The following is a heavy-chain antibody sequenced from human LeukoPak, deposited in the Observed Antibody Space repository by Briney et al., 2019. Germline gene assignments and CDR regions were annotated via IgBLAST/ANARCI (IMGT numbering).Heavy chain of an antibody. J-gene: IGHJ4*02. CDR1: GGSISSYY. D-gene: IGHD2-21*01. Sequence: SETLSLTCTVSGGSISSYYWSWIRQPPGKGLEWIGYIYYSGSTNYNPSLKSRVTISVDTSKNQFSLKLSSVTAADTAVYYCARVGGDRYYGYWGQGTLVTVSS. V-gene: IGHV4-59*01. CDR3: ARVGGDRYYGY. CDR2: IYYSGST.